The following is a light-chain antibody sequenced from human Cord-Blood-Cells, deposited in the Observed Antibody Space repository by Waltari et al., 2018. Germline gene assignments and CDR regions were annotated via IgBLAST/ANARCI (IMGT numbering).Light chain of an antibody. Sequence: EIVLTPSPGTLSLSPGERATLSCRASQSVSSSYLAWYQQKPGQAPRLLIFGASSRATGIPDRFSGSWSGTDFTLTISRLDPEDCAVYYWQQYGISLTFGGGTKVEIK. CDR3: QQYGISLT. V-gene: IGKV3-20*01. CDR2: GAS. J-gene: IGKJ4*01. CDR1: QSVSSSY.